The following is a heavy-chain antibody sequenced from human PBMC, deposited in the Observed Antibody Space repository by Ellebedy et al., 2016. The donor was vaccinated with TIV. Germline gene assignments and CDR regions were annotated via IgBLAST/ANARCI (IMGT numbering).Heavy chain of an antibody. CDR2: ISSSSSYT. V-gene: IGHV3-11*06. Sequence: GESLKISXAASGFTFSDYYMSWIRQAPGKGLEWVSYISSSSSYTNYADSVKGRFTISRDNAKNSLYLQMNSLRAEDTAVYYCAREVAARYYYYGMDVWGQGTTVTVSS. D-gene: IGHD6-6*01. J-gene: IGHJ6*02. CDR3: AREVAARYYYYGMDV. CDR1: GFTFSDYY.